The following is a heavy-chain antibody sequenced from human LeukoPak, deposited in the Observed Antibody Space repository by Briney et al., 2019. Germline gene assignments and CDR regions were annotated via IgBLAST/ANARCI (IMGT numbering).Heavy chain of an antibody. D-gene: IGHD3-10*01. CDR2: IYYSGST. J-gene: IGHJ4*02. CDR3: ARRGGGRVGSGSYWYFDY. V-gene: IGHV4-59*08. Sequence: PSETLSLTCTVSGGSISSYYWSWIRQPPGKGLEWIGCIYYSGSTNYNPALKSRVTISVDTSKNQFSLKLSPVTAADTAVYYCARRGGGRVGSGSYWYFDYWGQGTLVTVSS. CDR1: GGSISSYY.